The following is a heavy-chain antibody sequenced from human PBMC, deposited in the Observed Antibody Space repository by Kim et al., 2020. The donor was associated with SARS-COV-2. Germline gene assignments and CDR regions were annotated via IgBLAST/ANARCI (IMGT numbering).Heavy chain of an antibody. V-gene: IGHV3-72*01. J-gene: IGHJ4*02. CDR3: ARVSSGYDFS. D-gene: IGHD5-12*01. Sequence: GGSLRLSCAASGFTFSDHYMDWVRQAPGKGLEWVGRIRNKPNSYTTEYAASVKGRFTISRDDSKNSLYLQMNSLKTEDTAVYYCARVSSGYDFSGGQGTL. CDR1: GFTFSDHY. CDR2: IRNKPNSYTT.